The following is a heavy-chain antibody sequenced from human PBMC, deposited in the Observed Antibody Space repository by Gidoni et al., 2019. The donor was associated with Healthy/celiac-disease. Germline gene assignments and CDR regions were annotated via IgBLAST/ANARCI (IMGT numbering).Heavy chain of an antibody. V-gene: IGHV1-69*01. J-gene: IGHJ3*02. CDR1: GGTFSSYA. D-gene: IGHD2-15*01. Sequence: QVQLVQSGAEVKKPGSSVKVSCKASGGTFSSYAISWVRQAPGQGLEWMGGIIPIFGTANYAQKFQGRVTITADESTITAYMELSSLRSEDTAVYYCAREDCSGGSCQPSPDAFDIWGQGTMVTVSS. CDR3: AREDCSGGSCQPSPDAFDI. CDR2: IIPIFGTA.